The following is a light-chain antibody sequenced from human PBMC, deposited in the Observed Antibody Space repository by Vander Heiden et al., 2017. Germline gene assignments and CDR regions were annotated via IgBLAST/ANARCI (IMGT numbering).Light chain of an antibody. CDR2: GAS. J-gene: IGKJ4*01. CDR1: QTIRSN. V-gene: IGKV3-15*01. CDR3: QQYHDWPLT. Sequence: EIVMTQSPATLSVSPGQRATLSCRASQTIRSNLAWYQQKPGQAPRLLIYGASTRATGITGRFSGSGSGTEFTLTISSLQSEDFSFYYCQQYHDWPLTFGGGTKVEIK.